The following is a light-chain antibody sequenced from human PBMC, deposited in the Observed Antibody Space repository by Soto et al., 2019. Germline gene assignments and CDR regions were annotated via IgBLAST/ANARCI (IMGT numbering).Light chain of an antibody. CDR3: QQYNKSRT. Sequence: EIVLTQSPGTLSLSAGERATLYCRASQYITIYLAWYQQKPGQAPRLLIYGASTRATGIPARISGSGSGTEFTLTISRLQSEDFAVYYCQQYNKSRTFGQGTKVDIK. CDR2: GAS. CDR1: QYITIY. J-gene: IGKJ1*01. V-gene: IGKV3-15*01.